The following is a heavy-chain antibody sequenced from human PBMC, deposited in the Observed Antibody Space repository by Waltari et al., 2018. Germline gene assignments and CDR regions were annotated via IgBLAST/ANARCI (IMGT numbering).Heavy chain of an antibody. J-gene: IGHJ5*02. V-gene: IGHV4-59*01. Sequence: QVQLQDSGPGLVKPSETLSLPCTFPVGSISSYYWSWIRQPPRKGLEWIGYSYYSGSSNYNPSLKSRVTISVDTSKNKFYLKLSSVTAADTDVYYCARAQDCSGGSCWGGWFDTWGQGTMVTVSS. CDR1: VGSISSYY. CDR3: ARAQDCSGGSCWGGWFDT. D-gene: IGHD2-15*01. CDR2: SYYSGSS.